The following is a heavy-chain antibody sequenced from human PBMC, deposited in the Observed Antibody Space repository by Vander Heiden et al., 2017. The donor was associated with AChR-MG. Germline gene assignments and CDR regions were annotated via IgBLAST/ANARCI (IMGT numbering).Heavy chain of an antibody. J-gene: IGHJ4*02. Sequence: EVQLLESGGGLVQPGGSLRLSCAASGFTFSNYAMIWVRQAPGKGLEWVSAISGSGGSTYYADSVKGRFTISRDNSKNTLYLQMNSLRAEDTAVYFCATVPPGIAATDTREHFDSWGQGTLVTVSS. CDR3: ATVPPGIAATDTREHFDS. V-gene: IGHV3-23*01. D-gene: IGHD6-13*01. CDR2: ISGSGGST. CDR1: GFTFSNYA.